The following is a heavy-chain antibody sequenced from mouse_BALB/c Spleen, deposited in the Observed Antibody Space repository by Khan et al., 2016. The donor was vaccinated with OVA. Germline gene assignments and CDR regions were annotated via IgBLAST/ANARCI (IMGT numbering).Heavy chain of an antibody. CDR1: GYTFTSYW. Sequence: QVQLKESGAELARPGASVKLSCTASGYTFTSYWMHWVRQRPGQALEWIGRINPSNSNTNYNQNFKGKATLIVDTSSSTAYMQLSSLTSEDSAVYFSAREEAYHRSAGLLAYWGQGTLVTVSA. CDR2: INPSNSNT. CDR3: AREEAYHRSAGLLAY. J-gene: IGHJ3*01. D-gene: IGHD2-14*01. V-gene: IGHV1-7*01.